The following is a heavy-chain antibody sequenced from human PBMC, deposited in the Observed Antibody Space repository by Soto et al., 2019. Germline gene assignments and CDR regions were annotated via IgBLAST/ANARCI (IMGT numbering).Heavy chain of an antibody. D-gene: IGHD3-22*01. CDR2: IYPGDSDT. CDR3: ARHYYYDSSGYYYYYYGMDV. V-gene: IGHV5-51*01. CDR1: GYSFTSYW. Sequence: PGESLKISCKGSGYSFTSYWIGWVRQMPGKGLEWMGIIYPGDSDTRYSPSFQGQVTISADKSISTAYLQWSSLKASDTAMYYCARHYYYDSSGYYYYYYGMDVWGQGTTVTVSS. J-gene: IGHJ6*02.